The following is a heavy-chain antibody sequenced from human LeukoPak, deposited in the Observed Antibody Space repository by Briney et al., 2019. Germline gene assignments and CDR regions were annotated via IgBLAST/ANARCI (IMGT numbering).Heavy chain of an antibody. CDR3: ARAGSLAVVFDY. Sequence: ASVKVSCKASGYTFTSYGISWVRQAPGQGLEWMGWIRVYNGDTNYAQKLQGRVTMTTDTSTSTAYMELRSLRSDDTAVYYCARAGSLAVVFDYWGQGTLVTVSS. CDR1: GYTFTSYG. CDR2: IRVYNGDT. J-gene: IGHJ4*02. V-gene: IGHV1-18*01. D-gene: IGHD6-6*01.